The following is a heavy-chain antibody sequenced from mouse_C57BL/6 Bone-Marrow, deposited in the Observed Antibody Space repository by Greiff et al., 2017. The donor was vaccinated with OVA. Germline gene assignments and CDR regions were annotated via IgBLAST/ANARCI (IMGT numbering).Heavy chain of an antibody. CDR1: GYSITSDY. V-gene: IGHV3-8*01. CDR2: ISYSGST. Sequence: DVMLVESGPGLAKPSQTLSLTCSVTGYSITSDYWNWIRNFPGNKLEYMGYISYSGSTYYNPSLKSRISITRDTSKNQYYLQLNSVTTEDTATYYCAIYYDYHGYFDYWGQGTTLTVSS. J-gene: IGHJ2*01. CDR3: AIYYDYHGYFDY. D-gene: IGHD2-4*01.